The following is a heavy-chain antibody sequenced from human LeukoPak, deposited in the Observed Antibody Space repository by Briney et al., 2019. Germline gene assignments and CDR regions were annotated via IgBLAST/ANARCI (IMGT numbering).Heavy chain of an antibody. CDR3: AKDTMLPVATVTDY. V-gene: IGHV3-23*01. J-gene: IGHJ4*02. D-gene: IGHD4-17*01. CDR1: GFTFSSYA. Sequence: GGSLRLSCAASGFTFSSYAMSWVRQAPGKGLEWVSAISGSGGSTYYADSVKGRFTISRDNSKNTLYLQMNSLRAEDTAVYCCAKDTMLPVATVTDYWGQGTLVTVSS. CDR2: ISGSGGST.